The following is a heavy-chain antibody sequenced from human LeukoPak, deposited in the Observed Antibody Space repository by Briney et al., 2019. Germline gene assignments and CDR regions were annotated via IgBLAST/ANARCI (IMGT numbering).Heavy chain of an antibody. D-gene: IGHD5-12*01. J-gene: IGHJ4*02. CDR3: AKDADVASKTWYYFDY. V-gene: IGHV3-30*02. Sequence: GGSLRLSCAASGFTFSSYGMHWVRQAPDKGLEWVTFIRYDGSNKYYADSVKGRFTISRDNSKNTLYLQMNSLRVEDTAVYYCAKDADVASKTWYYFDYWGQGTLVTVSS. CDR2: IRYDGSNK. CDR1: GFTFSSYG.